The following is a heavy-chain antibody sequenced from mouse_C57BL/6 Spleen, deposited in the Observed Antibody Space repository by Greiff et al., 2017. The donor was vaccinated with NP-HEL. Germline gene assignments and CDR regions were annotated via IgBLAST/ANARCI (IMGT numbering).Heavy chain of an antibody. V-gene: IGHV1-53*01. CDR2: INPSNGGT. CDR1: GYTFTSYW. J-gene: IGHJ1*03. Sequence: VKLQQSGTELVKPGASVKLSCKASGYTFTSYWMHWVKQRPGQGLEWIGNINPSNGGTNYNEKFKSKATLTVDKSSSTAYMQLSSLTSEDSAVYYCARPIYYYGSRYFDVWGTGTTVTVSS. D-gene: IGHD1-1*01. CDR3: ARPIYYYGSRYFDV.